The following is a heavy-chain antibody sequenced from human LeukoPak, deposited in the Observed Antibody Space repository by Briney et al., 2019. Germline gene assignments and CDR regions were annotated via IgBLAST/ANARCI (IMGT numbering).Heavy chain of an antibody. J-gene: IGHJ4*02. D-gene: IGHD2-2*01. CDR1: GGFISSCSDY. Sequence: PSETLSLTCTVSGGFISSCSDYWGWIRQPRGKGLEWMGTISYSGSTYYNPSLKSRSSISVDTSKNQFSLKVYSVTAADTAVYHCARHWFHCSIAGCYYHSWGQGTLVTVSS. V-gene: IGHV4-39*01. CDR3: ARHWFHCSIAGCYYHS. CDR2: ISYSGST.